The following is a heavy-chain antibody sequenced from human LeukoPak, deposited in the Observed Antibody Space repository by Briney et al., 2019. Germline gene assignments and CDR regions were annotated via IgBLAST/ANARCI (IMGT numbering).Heavy chain of an antibody. CDR1: GYTFTGYY. CDR3: GRDLERGYSYYCGMDV. J-gene: IGHJ6*04. Sequence: ASVKVSCKASGYTFTGYYMLWVRPAPGQGLAWMGWVNPNSCGTKFAQMFQGRVTMISDTSISTAYLELSLLSSDDTAVYYLGRDLERGYSYYCGMDVWGEGATVTVSS. D-gene: IGHD2-2*03. CDR2: VNPNSCGT. V-gene: IGHV1-2*02.